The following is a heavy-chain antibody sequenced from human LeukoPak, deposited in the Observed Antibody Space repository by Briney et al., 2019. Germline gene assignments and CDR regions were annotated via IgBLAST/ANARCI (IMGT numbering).Heavy chain of an antibody. Sequence: TSETLSLTCSVSGYSISSGYYWGWIRQSPGKGLEWIGSIYYSGTTHCNPSLESRVTISVDTSKNQFSLKLASVTAADTAIYYCAKGAGGFSYYNWFDPWGQGTLVTVSS. CDR2: IYYSGTT. J-gene: IGHJ5*02. D-gene: IGHD5-18*01. CDR1: GYSISSGYY. CDR3: AKGAGGFSYYNWFDP. V-gene: IGHV4-38-2*02.